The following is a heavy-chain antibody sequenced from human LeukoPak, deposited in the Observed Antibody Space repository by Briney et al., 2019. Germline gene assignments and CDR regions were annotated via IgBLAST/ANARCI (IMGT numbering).Heavy chain of an antibody. CDR2: IWYDGSNK. Sequence: GGSLRLSCAASGFTFSSYGMHWVRQAPGKGLEWVAVIWYDGSNKYYADSVKGRFTISRDNSKNTLYLQMNSLRAEDTAVCYCARDPYYYDSSGYYDYWGQGTLVTVSS. CDR3: ARDPYYYDSSGYYDY. J-gene: IGHJ4*02. CDR1: GFTFSSYG. D-gene: IGHD3-22*01. V-gene: IGHV3-33*01.